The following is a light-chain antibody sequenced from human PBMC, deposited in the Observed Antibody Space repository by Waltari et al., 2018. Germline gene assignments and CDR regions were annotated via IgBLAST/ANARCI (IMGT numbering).Light chain of an antibody. V-gene: IGKV2-28*01. CDR3: MQALQSPLT. CDR1: RSLLHSSGYNY. J-gene: IGKJ4*01. Sequence: DIVMTQSPLSLPVTPGEPASISCKPSRSLLHSSGYNYVDWYLQKPGQSPQLLISLGSNRASGIPDRFSGSGSGTDFTLKISRVEAEDVGVYYCMQALQSPLTFGGGTKVEIK. CDR2: LGS.